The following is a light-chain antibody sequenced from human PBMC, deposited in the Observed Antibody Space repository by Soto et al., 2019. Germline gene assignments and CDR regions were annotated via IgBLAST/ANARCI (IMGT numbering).Light chain of an antibody. V-gene: IGKV1-27*01. CDR2: DAS. CDR3: QKYDSAPEA. Sequence: DIQMTQSPSSLSASVGDRVTITCRASQAISNSLAWYQQEPGKVPKLLIYDASTLQSGVSSRFSGSGSGTDFTLTISSLQPEDVATYYCQKYDSAPEAFGQGTKVEIK. J-gene: IGKJ1*01. CDR1: QAISNS.